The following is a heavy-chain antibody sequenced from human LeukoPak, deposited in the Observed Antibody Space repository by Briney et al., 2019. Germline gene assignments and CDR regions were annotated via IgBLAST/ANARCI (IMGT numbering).Heavy chain of an antibody. J-gene: IGHJ3*02. Sequence: GGSLRLSCAASGFTFSSYWMSWVRQAPGKGLEWVANIKQDGSEKYYVDSVKGRFTISRDNAKNSLYLQMNSLRAEDTAVYYCARDLDYDILTGQGVYAFDIWGQGTMGTVSS. D-gene: IGHD3-9*01. CDR1: GFTFSSYW. CDR2: IKQDGSEK. CDR3: ARDLDYDILTGQGVYAFDI. V-gene: IGHV3-7*01.